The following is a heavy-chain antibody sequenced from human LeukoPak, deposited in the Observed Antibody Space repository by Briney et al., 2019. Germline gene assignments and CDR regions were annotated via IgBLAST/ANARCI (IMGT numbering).Heavy chain of an antibody. J-gene: IGHJ2*01. V-gene: IGHV4-30-4*01. CDR1: GGSINSGDYY. D-gene: IGHD4-17*01. CDR3: ARAYGDYGDWYFDL. Sequence: SETLSLTCTVSGGSINSGDYYWSWIRQPPGKGLEWIGYIYYSGSTYYNPSLKSRVTISVDTSKNQFSLKLSSVTAADTAVYYCARAYGDYGDWYFDLWGRGTLVTVSS. CDR2: IYYSGST.